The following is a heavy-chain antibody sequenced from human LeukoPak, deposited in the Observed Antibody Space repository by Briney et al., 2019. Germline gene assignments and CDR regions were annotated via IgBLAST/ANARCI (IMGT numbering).Heavy chain of an antibody. Sequence: GGSLRLSCAASGFTFSSYGMHWVRQAPGKGLEWVAFIRYDGSNKYYADSVKGRFTISRDNSKNTLYLQMNSLRAEDTAVYYCAKDQYDSSGYYYSVYWGQGTLVTVSS. CDR1: GFTFSSYG. V-gene: IGHV3-30*02. CDR3: AKDQYDSSGYYYSVY. D-gene: IGHD3-22*01. J-gene: IGHJ4*02. CDR2: IRYDGSNK.